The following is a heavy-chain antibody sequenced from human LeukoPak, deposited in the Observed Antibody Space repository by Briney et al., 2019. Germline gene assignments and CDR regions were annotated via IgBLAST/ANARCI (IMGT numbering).Heavy chain of an antibody. CDR2: IKSKTDGGTT. CDR1: GFTFSNAW. CDR3: TTVHSSSSYDAFDI. V-gene: IGHV3-15*01. J-gene: IGHJ3*02. D-gene: IGHD6-6*01. Sequence: GGSLRLSCAASGFTFSNAWMSWVRQAPGKGLEWVGRIKSKTDGGTTDYAAPVKGRFTISRDDSKNALYMQMNSLKTEGTAVYYCTTVHSSSSYDAFDIWGQGTMVTVSS.